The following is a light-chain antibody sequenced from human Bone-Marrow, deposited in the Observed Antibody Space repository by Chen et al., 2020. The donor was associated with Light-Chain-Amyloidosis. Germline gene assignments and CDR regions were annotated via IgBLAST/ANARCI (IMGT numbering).Light chain of an antibody. J-gene: IGLJ3*02. Sequence: SYVLTQPSSVSVAPGQTATIDCGGNNIGSTSVHWYQQTPGQAPLLLVYDDSDRPSGIPERMSGSNSGNTATLTISGVEAGDEADYYCQVWDRSSDRPVFGGGTKLTVL. CDR1: NIGSTS. CDR2: DDS. V-gene: IGLV3-21*02. CDR3: QVWDRSSDRPV.